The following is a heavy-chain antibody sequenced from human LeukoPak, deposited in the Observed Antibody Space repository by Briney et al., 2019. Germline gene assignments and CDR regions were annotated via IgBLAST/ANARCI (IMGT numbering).Heavy chain of an antibody. D-gene: IGHD3-22*01. J-gene: IGHJ3*02. CDR2: IYYSGST. CDR1: GGSISSSSYY. V-gene: IGHV4-39*07. CDR3: ASGYYYDSEADAFDI. Sequence: SETLSLTCTVSGGSISSSSYYWGWIRQPPGKGLEWIGSIYYSGSTYYNPSLKSRVTISVDTSKNQFSLKLSSVTAADTAVYYCASGYYYDSEADAFDIWGQGTMVTVSS.